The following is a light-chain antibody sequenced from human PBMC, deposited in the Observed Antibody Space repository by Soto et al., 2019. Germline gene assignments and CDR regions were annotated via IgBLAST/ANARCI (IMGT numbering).Light chain of an antibody. CDR1: QSISSW. CDR2: KAS. V-gene: IGKV1-5*03. Sequence: DIQMTQSPSTLSASVGDRVTITCRASQSISSWLAWYQQKPGKAPNLLIYKASSLESGVPSRFSGSGSGTDFTLTISSLQPADFASYYCQQSNSFPLTFGGGTKVEI. CDR3: QQSNSFPLT. J-gene: IGKJ4*01.